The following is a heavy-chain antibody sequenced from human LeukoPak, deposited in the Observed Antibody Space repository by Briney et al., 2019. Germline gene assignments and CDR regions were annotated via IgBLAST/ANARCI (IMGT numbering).Heavy chain of an antibody. D-gene: IGHD4-23*01. CDR2: TYYRSKWYN. CDR3: AGGNGGLDY. CDR1: GDSVSSNNAA. Sequence: SQTLSLTCAISGDSVSSNNAAWNWTRQSPSRGLEWLGRTYYRSKWYNEYAVSVKSRITINPDTSKNQFSLQLNSMTPEDTAVYYCAGGNGGLDYWGQGTLVTVSS. V-gene: IGHV6-1*01. J-gene: IGHJ4*02.